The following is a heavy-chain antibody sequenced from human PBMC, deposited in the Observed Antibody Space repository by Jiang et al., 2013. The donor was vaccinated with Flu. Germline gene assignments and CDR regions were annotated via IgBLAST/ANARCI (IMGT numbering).Heavy chain of an antibody. CDR2: IYHSGST. J-gene: IGHJ4*02. V-gene: IGHV4-4*02. D-gene: IGHD3-22*01. CDR3: ARHPQRFYYDTSGYCDY. CDR1: GGSITSSDW. Sequence: GLVKPSGTLSLTCAVSGGSITSSDWWSWVRQPPGKGLEWIGEIYHSGSTNYNPSLKSRVTISVDKSKTQFSLKLTSVTAADTAVYYCARHPQRFYYDTSGYCDYWGQGTLVTVSS.